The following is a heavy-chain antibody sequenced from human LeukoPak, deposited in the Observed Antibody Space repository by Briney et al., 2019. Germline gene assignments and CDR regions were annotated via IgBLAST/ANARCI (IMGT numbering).Heavy chain of an antibody. D-gene: IGHD3-22*01. CDR1: GGTFSSYA. Sequence: SVKVSCKASGGTFSSYAISWVRQAPGQGLEWMGGIIPIFGTANYAQKFQGRVTITADKSTSTAYMELSSLRSEDTAVYYCARVWIGVDNQIDYWGQGTLVTVSS. CDR2: IIPIFGTA. J-gene: IGHJ4*02. V-gene: IGHV1-69*06. CDR3: ARVWIGVDNQIDY.